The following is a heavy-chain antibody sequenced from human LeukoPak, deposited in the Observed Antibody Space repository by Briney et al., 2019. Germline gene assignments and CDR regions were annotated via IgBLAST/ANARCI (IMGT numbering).Heavy chain of an antibody. J-gene: IGHJ3*02. Sequence: SVKVACKASAGTFSSYAISWERQAPGQGIEWMGGIIPIFGTANYAQKFQGRVTITTDESTSTAYMELSSLRSEDTAVYYCARDLPSYSSGWEPAAFDIWGQGTMVTVSS. V-gene: IGHV1-69*05. D-gene: IGHD6-19*01. CDR3: ARDLPSYSSGWEPAAFDI. CDR1: AGTFSSYA. CDR2: IIPIFGTA.